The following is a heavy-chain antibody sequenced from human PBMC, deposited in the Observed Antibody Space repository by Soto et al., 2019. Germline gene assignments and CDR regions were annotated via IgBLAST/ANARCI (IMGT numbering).Heavy chain of an antibody. CDR1: GGSISNFY. CDR2: IYDSGNT. D-gene: IGHD2-21*01. Sequence: SETLSLTCTVSGGSISNFYWSWVRQPPGKGLERIGYIYDSGNTNYNPSLKSRVSISLDTSKKQLSLKLTSVTAADTAVYFCARAHMVITRSYFHLWGEGTTVTVYS. CDR3: ARAHMVITRSYFHL. J-gene: IGHJ4*02. V-gene: IGHV4-59*01.